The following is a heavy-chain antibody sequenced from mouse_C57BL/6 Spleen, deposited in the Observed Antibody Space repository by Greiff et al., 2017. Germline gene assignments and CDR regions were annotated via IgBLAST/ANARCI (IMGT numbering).Heavy chain of an antibody. CDR2: IDPSDSET. J-gene: IGHJ3*01. D-gene: IGHD2-5*01. V-gene: IGHV1-52*01. Sequence: QVQLQQPGAELVRPGSSVKLSCKASGYTFTSYWMHWVKQRPIQGLEWIGNIDPSDSETHYNQKFKDKATLTVDKSSSTAYMQLSSLTSEDSAVYYCARRSNYSAWFAYWGQGTLVTVSA. CDR3: ARRSNYSAWFAY. CDR1: GYTFTSYW.